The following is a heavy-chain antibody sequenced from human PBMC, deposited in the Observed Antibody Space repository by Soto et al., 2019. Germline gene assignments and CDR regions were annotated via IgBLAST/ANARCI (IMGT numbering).Heavy chain of an antibody. V-gene: IGHV5-10-1*04. CDR1: GYSFSTYW. D-gene: IGHD2-8*02. Sequence: GESLKISCTGSGYSFSTYWISWVRQMPGKGLEWMGRIDPSDSYTNYSPSFRGRVTISADKSSSTAFLQWSNLKASDTAMYYCARHTCTGDCPDLDFYYGMDVWGQGTTVTVSS. J-gene: IGHJ6*02. CDR2: IDPSDSYT. CDR3: ARHTCTGDCPDLDFYYGMDV.